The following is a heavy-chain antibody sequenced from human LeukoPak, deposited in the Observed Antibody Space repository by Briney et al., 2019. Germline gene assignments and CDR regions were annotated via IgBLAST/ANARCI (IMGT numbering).Heavy chain of an antibody. V-gene: IGHV4-4*07. D-gene: IGHD2-15*01. CDR2: IYTSGST. J-gene: IGHJ5*02. Sequence: TSETLSLTCTVSGGSISSYYWSWIRQPAGKGLEWIGRIYTSGSTNYNPSLKSRVTMSVDTSKNQFSLKLSSVTAADTAVYYCARDTVVVVAATGMYNWFDPWGQGTLVTVSS. CDR1: GGSISSYY. CDR3: ARDTVVVVAATGMYNWFDP.